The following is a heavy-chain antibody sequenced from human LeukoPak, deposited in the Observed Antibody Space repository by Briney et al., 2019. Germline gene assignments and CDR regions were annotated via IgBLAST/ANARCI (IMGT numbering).Heavy chain of an antibody. CDR1: GFTFVDHA. V-gene: IGHV3-74*01. CDR3: ARDRASGYYSLDY. Sequence: PGGSLRLSCAASGFTFVDHAMHWVRQAPGKGLVWVSRINSDGSSTSYADSVKGRFTISRDNAKNTLYLQMNSLRAEDTAVYYCARDRASGYYSLDYWGQGTLVTVSS. CDR2: INSDGSST. D-gene: IGHD3-22*01. J-gene: IGHJ4*02.